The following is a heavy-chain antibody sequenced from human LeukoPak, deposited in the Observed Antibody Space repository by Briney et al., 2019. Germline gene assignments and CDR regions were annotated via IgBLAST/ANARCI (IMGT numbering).Heavy chain of an antibody. V-gene: IGHV1-46*01. CDR3: ARDNSVEDTAWWFDP. D-gene: IGHD4-23*01. CDR2: INPSGGST. Sequence: GASVKVSCKASNYGFTSYGFSWVRQAPGQGLEWMGIINPSGGSTSYAQKFQGRVTMTRDMSTSTDYMELSSLRSEDTAVYYCARDNSVEDTAWWFDPWGQGTLVTVSS. J-gene: IGHJ5*02. CDR1: NYGFTSYG.